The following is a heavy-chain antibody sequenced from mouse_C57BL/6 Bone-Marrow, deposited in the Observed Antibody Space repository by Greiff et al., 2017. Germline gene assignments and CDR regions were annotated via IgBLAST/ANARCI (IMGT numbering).Heavy chain of an antibody. CDR1: GYAFTSSW. CDR2: INPSNGGT. Sequence: QVQLQQPGTELVKPGASVKLSCKASGYAFTSSWMHWVKQRPGQGLEWIGHINPSNGGTNYNGKFKGKATLTADKSSSTAYMQLSSLTSEDSAVYSCARSYYYYPDDWGPGTTLTVSS. CDR3: ARSYYYYPDD. V-gene: IGHV1-53*01. J-gene: IGHJ2*01. D-gene: IGHD1-1*01.